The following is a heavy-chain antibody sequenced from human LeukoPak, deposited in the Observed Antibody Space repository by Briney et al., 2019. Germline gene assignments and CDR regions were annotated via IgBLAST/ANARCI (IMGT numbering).Heavy chain of an antibody. V-gene: IGHV3-74*01. CDR3: AANYYNAFDI. J-gene: IGHJ3*02. CDR1: GFTFTRHW. Sequence: GGSLRLSCVVSGFTFTRHWMHWVRQAPGKGLVWVSRMNDDGSSTSYAEALKGRFTISRDNAKSTLYLHMSNLRAEDTAVYYCAANYYNAFDIWGQGTMVTVSS. CDR2: MNDDGSST. D-gene: IGHD3-22*01.